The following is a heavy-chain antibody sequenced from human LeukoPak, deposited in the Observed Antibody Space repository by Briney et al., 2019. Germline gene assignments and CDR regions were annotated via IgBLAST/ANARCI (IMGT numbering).Heavy chain of an antibody. D-gene: IGHD6-6*01. V-gene: IGHV4-34*01. CDR1: GGSFSGYY. Sequence: SETLSLTCAVYGGSFSGYYWSWIRQPPGKGLEWIGEINHSGGTNYNPSLKSRVTISVDTSKNQFSLKLSSVTAADTAVYYCARGTSFYSGSSSPGGYYYYGMDVWGQGTTVTVSS. CDR3: ARGTSFYSGSSSPGGYYYYGMDV. CDR2: INHSGGT. J-gene: IGHJ6*02.